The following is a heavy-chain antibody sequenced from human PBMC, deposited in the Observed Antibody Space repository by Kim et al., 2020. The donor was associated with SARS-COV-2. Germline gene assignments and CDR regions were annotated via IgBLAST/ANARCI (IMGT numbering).Heavy chain of an antibody. CDR3: AKDGRYIVARSAFDY. CDR2: ISYDGSNK. V-gene: IGHV3-30*18. Sequence: GGSLRLSCAASGFTFSSYGMHWVRQAPGKGLEWVAVISYDGSNKYYADSVKGRFTISRDNSKNTLYLQMNSLRAEDTAVYYCAKDGRYIVARSAFDYWGQGTLVTVSS. D-gene: IGHD5-12*01. CDR1: GFTFSSYG. J-gene: IGHJ4*02.